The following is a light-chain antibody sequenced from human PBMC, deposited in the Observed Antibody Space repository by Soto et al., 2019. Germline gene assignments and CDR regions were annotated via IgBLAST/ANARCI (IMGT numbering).Light chain of an antibody. CDR3: QQYNKWPRT. Sequence: EIVMTQSPGTLSVSPGERATLSCRASQGISSNLAWYQQKPGQAPRLLIYGASTRATGLPARFSGSGSGREFTLTISSLQSEDFAVYYCQQYNKWPRTFGQGTKVEIK. V-gene: IGKV3-15*01. J-gene: IGKJ1*01. CDR1: QGISSN. CDR2: GAS.